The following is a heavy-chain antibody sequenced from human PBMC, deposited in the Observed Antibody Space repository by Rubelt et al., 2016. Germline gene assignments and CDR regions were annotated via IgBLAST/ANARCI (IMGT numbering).Heavy chain of an antibody. Sequence: EVKKPGASVKVSCKASGYTFTSYYMHWVRQAPGQGLEWMGIINPSGGSTSYAQKFQGRVTMTRDTSTSTVYMELSSLRSEDTAVYYCARVAVAGLPPTYYYYYDGMDVWGQGTAVTVSS. CDR3: ARVAVAGLPPTYYYYYDGMDV. V-gene: IGHV1-46*01. CDR2: INPSGGST. J-gene: IGHJ6*02. CDR1: GYTFTSYY. D-gene: IGHD6-19*01.